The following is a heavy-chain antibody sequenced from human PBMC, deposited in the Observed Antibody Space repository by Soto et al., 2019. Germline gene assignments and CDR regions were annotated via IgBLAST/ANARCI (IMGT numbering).Heavy chain of an antibody. J-gene: IGHJ5*02. CDR1: GFTFSSYA. Sequence: GGSLRLSCAASGFTFSSYAMSWVRQAPGKGLEWVSAISYSGGSTYYADSVKGRFTISRDNSKNTLYLQMNSLRAEDTAVYYCARKEGFNWNYAWFDPWGQGTLVTVSS. D-gene: IGHD1-7*01. V-gene: IGHV3-23*01. CDR3: ARKEGFNWNYAWFDP. CDR2: ISYSGGST.